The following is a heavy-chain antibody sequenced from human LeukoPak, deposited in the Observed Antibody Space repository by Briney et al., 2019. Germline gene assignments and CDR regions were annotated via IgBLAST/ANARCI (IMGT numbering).Heavy chain of an antibody. J-gene: IGHJ4*02. CDR2: INTQNGNT. V-gene: IGHV1-18*01. Sequence: ASVKVSCKASGYTFTSYGISWVRQAPGQGLEWMGWINTQNGNTAQQKLQGRVTMTTDTSTSTAYMELRSPRSDDTAVYYCARGDLASCSSNSCYEGRYWGQGTLVTVSS. D-gene: IGHD2-2*01. CDR3: ARGDLASCSSNSCYEGRY. CDR1: GYTFTSYG.